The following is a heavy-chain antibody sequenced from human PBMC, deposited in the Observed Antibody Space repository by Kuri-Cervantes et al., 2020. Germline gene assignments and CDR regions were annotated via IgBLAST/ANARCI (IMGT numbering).Heavy chain of an antibody. V-gene: IGHV4-34*01. CDR3: ARQARNYYDMRAFDI. CDR2: INHSGST. Sequence: SETLSLTCAVYGGSFSGYYWSWIRQPPGKGLEWIGDINHSGSTYYNPSLKSRVTISVDTSKNQFSLKLSSVTAADTAVYYCARQARNYYDMRAFDIWGQGTMVTVSS. D-gene: IGHD3-22*01. CDR1: GGSFSGYY. J-gene: IGHJ3*02.